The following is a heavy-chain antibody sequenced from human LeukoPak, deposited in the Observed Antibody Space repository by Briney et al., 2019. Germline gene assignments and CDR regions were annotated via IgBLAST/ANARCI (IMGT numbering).Heavy chain of an antibody. CDR1: GYTFTSYD. CDR2: MSPNSGNT. D-gene: IGHD5-18*01. CDR3: TSTRVDTAMVTDY. Sequence: ASVKVSCKASGYTFTSYDINWVRQATGQELEWMGWMSPNSGNTGYAQKFQGRVTMTRNTSISTAYMELSSLRSEDTAVYYCTSTRVDTAMVTDYWGQGTLVTVSS. V-gene: IGHV1-8*01. J-gene: IGHJ4*02.